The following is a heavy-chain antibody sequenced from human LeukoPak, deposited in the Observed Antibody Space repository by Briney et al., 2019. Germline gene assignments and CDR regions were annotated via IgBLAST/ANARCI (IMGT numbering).Heavy chain of an antibody. CDR2: IYPGDSDT. Sequence: GESLKIACKGSGYCFTNFWIGCVRQMPGKGLEWMGIIYPGDSDTRYSPSFQGQVTISADKSISTAYLQWSSLKASDSAMYYCARLRGSHNWFDPWGQGTLVTVSS. CDR1: GYCFTNFW. D-gene: IGHD2-15*01. CDR3: ARLRGSHNWFDP. J-gene: IGHJ5*02. V-gene: IGHV5-51*01.